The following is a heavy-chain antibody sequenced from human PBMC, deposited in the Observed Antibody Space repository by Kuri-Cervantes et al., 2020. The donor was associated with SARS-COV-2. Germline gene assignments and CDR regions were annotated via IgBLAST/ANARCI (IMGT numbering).Heavy chain of an antibody. Sequence: GGSLRLLCAASGFTFSSYSMSWVRQAPGKGLEWVSSISSSSSYIYYADSVKGRFTISRDNAKNSLYLQMNSLRAEDTAVYYCARIPRAYGGFDPWGQGTLVTVSS. CDR3: ARIPRAYGGFDP. V-gene: IGHV3-21*04. CDR2: ISSSSSYI. D-gene: IGHD3-10*01. J-gene: IGHJ5*02. CDR1: GFTFSSYS.